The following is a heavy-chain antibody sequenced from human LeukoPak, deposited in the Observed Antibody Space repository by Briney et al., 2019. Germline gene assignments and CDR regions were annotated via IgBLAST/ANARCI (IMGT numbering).Heavy chain of an antibody. CDR3: AKVAGVGAFDI. V-gene: IGHV3-9*01. CDR1: GFTFDDYA. D-gene: IGHD2-15*01. CDR2: ISWNSGSI. Sequence: PGRSLRLSCAASGFTFDDYAMHWVRQAPGKGLEWVSGISWNSGSIGYADSVKGRFTISRDNAKNSLYLQLNSLRAEDTALYYCAKVAGVGAFDIWGQGTMVTVSS. J-gene: IGHJ3*02.